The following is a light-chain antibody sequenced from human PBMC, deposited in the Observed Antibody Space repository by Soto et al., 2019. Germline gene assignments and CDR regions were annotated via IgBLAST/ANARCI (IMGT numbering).Light chain of an antibody. CDR1: RSVFYSSNNMNY. Sequence: DIVMTQSPDSLAVSLGERATINCNSSRSVFYSSNNMNYLAWYQQKLGQAPKLLISWASTRESGVPDRFSGSGSGTDFTLTISSLQTEDVAVYYCQQYYATPLTFGGGTKVEIK. V-gene: IGKV4-1*01. J-gene: IGKJ4*01. CDR2: WAS. CDR3: QQYYATPLT.